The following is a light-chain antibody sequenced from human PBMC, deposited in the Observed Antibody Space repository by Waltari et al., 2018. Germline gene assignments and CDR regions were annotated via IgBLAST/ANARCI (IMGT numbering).Light chain of an antibody. J-gene: IGLJ1*01. CDR3: GSYRSGSTDI. Sequence: QSALTQPPSVSKSLGQSATISCTGTSSDIGGYNGVSWYQQPSGTAPRLLIYEVSKRPSGVSDRFSGYKSGKTASLTISGLQAEDEADYYCGSYRSGSTDIFGAGTRLTVL. CDR1: SSDIGGYNG. CDR2: EVS. V-gene: IGLV2-18*02.